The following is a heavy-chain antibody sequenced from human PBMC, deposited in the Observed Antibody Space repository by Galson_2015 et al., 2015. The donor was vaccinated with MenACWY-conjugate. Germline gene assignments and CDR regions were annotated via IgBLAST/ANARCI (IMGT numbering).Heavy chain of an antibody. CDR1: GFTLGTHW. CDR2: IKQGGSEK. D-gene: IGHD6-13*01. CDR3: ARIAAAVTEHYFDY. J-gene: IGHJ4*02. V-gene: IGHV3-7*01. Sequence: SLRLSCAASGFTLGTHWMSWVRQAPGKGLEWVANIKQGGSEKYYVDSVKGRFAISRDNAESSLYLQMNSLRAEDTAVYYCARIAAAVTEHYFDYWGQGTLVTVSS.